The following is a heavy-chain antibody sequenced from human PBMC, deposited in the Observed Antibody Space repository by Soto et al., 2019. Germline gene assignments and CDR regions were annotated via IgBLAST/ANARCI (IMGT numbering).Heavy chain of an antibody. D-gene: IGHD2-21*02. CDR2: ISGYDGRT. CDR3: ARKGDVPYYYYGMEV. J-gene: IGHJ6*02. V-gene: IGHV1-18*01. Sequence: QVHLVQSGAEVKKPGASVKVSCKTSGYTFTRYGISWVRQAPGQGLEWMGWISGYDGRTNFAQKVQDRVTMTTDTSTSTGYMELRSLSSDDTAVYDCARKGDVPYYYYGMEVWGQGTTVTVSS. CDR1: GYTFTRYG.